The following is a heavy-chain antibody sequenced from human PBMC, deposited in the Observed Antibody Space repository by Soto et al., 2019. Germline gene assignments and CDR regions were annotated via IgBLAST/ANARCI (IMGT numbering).Heavy chain of an antibody. D-gene: IGHD5-18*01. Sequence: ASVKVSCKASGGTFGSYAISWVRQAPGQGLEWMGGIIPIFGTANYRKNIQGIVTILANEYTPTAYIELSSLRSEDTAVYYCAMTVDTAVVDYFDYWGQGTLVAVSS. V-gene: IGHV1-69*13. J-gene: IGHJ4*02. CDR3: AMTVDTAVVDYFDY. CDR1: GGTFGSYA. CDR2: IIPIFGTA.